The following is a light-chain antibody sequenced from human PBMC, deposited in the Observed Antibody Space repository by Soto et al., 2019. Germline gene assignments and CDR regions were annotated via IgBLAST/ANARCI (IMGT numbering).Light chain of an antibody. Sequence: NFMLTQPQSVSESPGETLSISCTRSSGSIANNYVQWYQQRPGSAPTTVIYENNQRLSGVPDRFSDSTDGSSNSAALTISGLQTEDEADYYCQSYDSDFVVFGGGTKLTVL. CDR1: SGSIANNY. J-gene: IGLJ2*01. V-gene: IGLV6-57*04. CDR3: QSYDSDFVV. CDR2: ENN.